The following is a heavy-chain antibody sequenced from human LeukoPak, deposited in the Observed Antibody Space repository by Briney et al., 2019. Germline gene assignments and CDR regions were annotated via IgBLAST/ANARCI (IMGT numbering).Heavy chain of an antibody. CDR3: ARHMERWQQFTRSLDY. D-gene: IGHD5-24*01. J-gene: IGHJ4*02. CDR1: GYNFNSYG. V-gene: IGHV7-4-1*02. Sequence: ASVKVSCKASGYNFNSYGMNWVRQAPGQGLEWMGWINTNTGNPTYAQGFTGRFVFSLDTSVSTAYLQISSLKAEDTAVYYCARHMERWQQFTRSLDYWGQGTLVTVSS. CDR2: INTNTGNP.